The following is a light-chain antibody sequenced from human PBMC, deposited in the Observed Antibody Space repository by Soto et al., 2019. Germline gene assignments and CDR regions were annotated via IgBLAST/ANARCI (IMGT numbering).Light chain of an antibody. Sequence: QSVLTQPPSVSEAPGQRVPISCTGSSSNIGAGYEAHWYQQVPGTAPKHLIYENNNRPSGVPDRFAGSKSGTSASLAITGLQAEDEAEYYCQSYDSSLSGYVFGTGTKLTVL. V-gene: IGLV1-40*01. CDR1: SSNIGAGYE. CDR3: QSYDSSLSGYV. CDR2: ENN. J-gene: IGLJ1*01.